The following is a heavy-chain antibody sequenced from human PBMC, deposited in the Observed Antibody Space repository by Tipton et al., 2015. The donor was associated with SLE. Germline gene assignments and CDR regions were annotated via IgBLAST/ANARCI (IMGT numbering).Heavy chain of an antibody. CDR2: IFTSGNT. D-gene: IGHD6-6*01. J-gene: IGHJ3*02. CDR1: GDSINSGRHY. Sequence: TLSLTCNVSGDSINSGRHYWSWIRQPAGQGLEWIGRIFTSGNTNYNPSLKSQITISVDTSKNQFFLKLSSVTAADTALYYCAREESSSWFPDAFDIWGQGTMVTVSS. V-gene: IGHV4-61*02. CDR3: AREESSSWFPDAFDI.